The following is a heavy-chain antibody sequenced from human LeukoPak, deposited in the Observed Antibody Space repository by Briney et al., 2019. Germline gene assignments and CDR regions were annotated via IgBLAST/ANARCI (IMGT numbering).Heavy chain of an antibody. CDR2: ISAYNGNT. Sequence: ASVKVSCKASGYSFISYYMHWVRQAPGQGLEWMGWISAYNGNTNYAQKLQGRVTMTTDTSTSTAYMELRSLRSDDTAVYYCARELVTIAGEFGYWGQGTLVTVSS. J-gene: IGHJ4*02. CDR3: ARELVTIAGEFGY. CDR1: GYSFISYY. V-gene: IGHV1-18*04. D-gene: IGHD5-12*01.